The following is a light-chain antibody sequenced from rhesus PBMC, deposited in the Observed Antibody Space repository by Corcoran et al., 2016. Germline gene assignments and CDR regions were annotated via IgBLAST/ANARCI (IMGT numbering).Light chain of an antibody. CDR2: KAS. J-gene: IGKJ4*01. V-gene: IGKV1-22*01. Sequence: DIQMTQSPSSLSASVGDTVTSSCQASQDIISWLSCYQQKLGKAPKLLIYKASSLQGGVPSRFSGTGSGTHFTLTISSLQPEDFGTYYCLQYSNSPLTFGGGTKVEIK. CDR3: LQYSNSPLT. CDR1: QDIISW.